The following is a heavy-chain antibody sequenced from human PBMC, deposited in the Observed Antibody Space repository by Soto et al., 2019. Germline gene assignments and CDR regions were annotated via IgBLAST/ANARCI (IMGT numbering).Heavy chain of an antibody. D-gene: IGHD3-10*01. Sequence: GGSLKLSCAASGFTFTSYAKHWVRQDAGKGLEWVEVISYDGSNKYYADYVKGRFTISRDNSKNTLYLQMNSLRAEDTAVYYCARDGSDYYGSGSLDYWGQGT. CDR3: ARDGSDYYGSGSLDY. CDR2: ISYDGSNK. V-gene: IGHV3-30-3*01. CDR1: GFTFTSYA. J-gene: IGHJ4*02.